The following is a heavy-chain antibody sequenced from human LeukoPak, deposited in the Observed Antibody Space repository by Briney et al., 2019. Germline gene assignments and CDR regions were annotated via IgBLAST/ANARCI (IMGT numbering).Heavy chain of an antibody. CDR3: AREIDYGDYFDY. CDR2: ISYDGSNK. Sequence: GGSLRLSCAASGFTFSSYAMHWVRQAPGKGLEGVAVISYDGSNKYYADSVKGRFAISRDNSKNTLYLQMNSLRAEDTAVCYCAREIDYGDYFDYWGQGTLVTVSS. CDR1: GFTFSSYA. D-gene: IGHD4-17*01. V-gene: IGHV3-30*09. J-gene: IGHJ4*02.